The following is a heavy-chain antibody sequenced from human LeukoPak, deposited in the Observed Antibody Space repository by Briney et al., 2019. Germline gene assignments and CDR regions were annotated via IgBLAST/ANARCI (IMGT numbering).Heavy chain of an antibody. CDR3: AKDGPGGVLHY. CDR2: ISSSGSYI. Sequence: PGGSLRLSCAASRFTFSSCSMNWVRQAPGKGLEWVSSISSSGSYIYYADSVKGRFTISRDDAKNSLYLQMNSLRPEDTAVYYCAKDGPGGVLHYWGQGTLVTVSS. J-gene: IGHJ4*02. D-gene: IGHD3-16*01. CDR1: RFTFSSCS. V-gene: IGHV3-21*01.